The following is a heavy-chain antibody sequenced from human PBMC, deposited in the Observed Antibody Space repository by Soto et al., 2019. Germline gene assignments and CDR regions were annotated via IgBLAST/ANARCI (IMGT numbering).Heavy chain of an antibody. J-gene: IGHJ5*02. Sequence: GASVKVSCKASGYSFTKYAISWVRQAPGQGLEWLGWISTYNGDTNYAQSLQGRVTMTTDTSTTTAYMELRSLRSDDTAVYYCARDPSNXXXXXIWFDAWGXGALVTVSS. V-gene: IGHV1-18*04. CDR2: ISTYNGDT. CDR3: ARDPSNXXXXXIWFDA. CDR1: GYSFTKYA.